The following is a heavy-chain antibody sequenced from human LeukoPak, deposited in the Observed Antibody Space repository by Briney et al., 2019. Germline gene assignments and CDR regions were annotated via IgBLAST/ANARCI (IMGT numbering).Heavy chain of an antibody. CDR2: ISASGGDT. D-gene: IGHD2-15*01. CDR1: GFSFSTYS. Sequence: QSGGSLRLSCAASGFSFSTYSFSWVRQAPGKGLEWVSGISASGGDTFYADSVKGRFTISRDNFKNTLSLQMNSLRVEDTAIYYCAKDVRRCNGGCTWGQGTLVTVSS. J-gene: IGHJ5*02. CDR3: AKDVRRCNGGCT. V-gene: IGHV3-23*01.